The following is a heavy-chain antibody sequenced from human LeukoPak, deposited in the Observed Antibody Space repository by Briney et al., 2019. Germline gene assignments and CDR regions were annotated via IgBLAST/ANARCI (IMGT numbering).Heavy chain of an antibody. Sequence: PGGSLRLSCAASGFTLGSDWMTWVRQAPGKGLEWVANIKPDGSEENYVGSVKGRFTISRDNAKSLLYLQMTGLRAEDTAMYYCARNTVAAPGDSWGQGTLVTVSS. D-gene: IGHD6-13*01. CDR3: ARNTVAAPGDS. CDR2: IKPDGSEE. J-gene: IGHJ4*02. V-gene: IGHV3-7*01. CDR1: GFTLGSDW.